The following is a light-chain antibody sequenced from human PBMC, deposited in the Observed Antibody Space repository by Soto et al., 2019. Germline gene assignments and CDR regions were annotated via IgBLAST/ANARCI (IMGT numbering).Light chain of an antibody. Sequence: QSVLTQPASVSGSPGQSITISCTGTISDVGRYNLVSWYQQHPDKAPKLIIYEDIERPSGVSHRFSGSTSGNTASLTNSGLQTEDEAKYFCCSYAGGASVVFGRGTK. CDR3: CSYAGGASVV. V-gene: IGLV2-23*01. CDR2: EDI. J-gene: IGLJ2*01. CDR1: ISDVGRYNL.